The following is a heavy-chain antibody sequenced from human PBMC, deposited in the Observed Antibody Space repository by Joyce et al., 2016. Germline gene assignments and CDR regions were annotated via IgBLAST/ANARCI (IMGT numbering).Heavy chain of an antibody. CDR2: IYTDGRT. Sequence: EVQLVESGGGLIQPGGSLRLSCAASGFTVSSNFMSWVRQTPGNGLDVFSVIYTDGRTYYSDSVKGRFTISRDNSKNTLYLQMNSLRAEDTAIYYCATERGRMVVTPYFDYWGQGTLVTVSS. D-gene: IGHD4-23*01. J-gene: IGHJ4*02. V-gene: IGHV3-53*01. CDR1: GFTVSSNF. CDR3: ATERGRMVVTPYFDY.